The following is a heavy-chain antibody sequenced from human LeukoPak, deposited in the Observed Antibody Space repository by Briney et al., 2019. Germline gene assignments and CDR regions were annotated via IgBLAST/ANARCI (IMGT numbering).Heavy chain of an antibody. Sequence: GGSLRLSCAASGIIFSSYAMTWLRQAPGKGLEWVSSVSGNGDWTQYADSGKGRFTISRDNSKNTLYLQMNSLRAEDTAVYYCAKDPNGDYVGAFDMWGQGTLVTVS. CDR1: GIIFSSYA. D-gene: IGHD4-17*01. CDR2: VSGNGDWT. J-gene: IGHJ3*02. CDR3: AKDPNGDYVGAFDM. V-gene: IGHV3-23*01.